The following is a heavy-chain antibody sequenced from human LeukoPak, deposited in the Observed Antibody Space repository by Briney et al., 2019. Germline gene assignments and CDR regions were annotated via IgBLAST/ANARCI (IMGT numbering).Heavy chain of an antibody. J-gene: IGHJ6*02. CDR1: GFTFSSYS. D-gene: IGHD6-19*01. CDR3: ARDYKVAVAGPYYGMDV. CDR2: ISSSSSYI. V-gene: IGHV3-21*01. Sequence: GGSLRLSCAASGFTFSSYSMNWVRQAPGKGLEWVSSISSSSSYIYYADSVKGRFTISRDNAKNSLYLQMNSLRAEDTAVNYCARDYKVAVAGPYYGMDVWGQGTTVTVSS.